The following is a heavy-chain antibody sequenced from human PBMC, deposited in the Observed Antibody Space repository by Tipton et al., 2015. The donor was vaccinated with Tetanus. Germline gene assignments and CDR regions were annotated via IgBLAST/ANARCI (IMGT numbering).Heavy chain of an antibody. CDR2: ISYKGST. J-gene: IGHJ4*02. Sequence: TLSLTCIVSGGSISSSSSYWGWIRQPPGKGLEWIGSISYKGSTNYNPSLKSRVSISVDTSMNSFSLNLSSVTAADTAVYYCARDGSGFGGSYDYWGQGTLVTVSS. CDR1: GGSISSSSSY. CDR3: ARDGSGFGGSYDY. V-gene: IGHV4-39*07. D-gene: IGHD1-26*01.